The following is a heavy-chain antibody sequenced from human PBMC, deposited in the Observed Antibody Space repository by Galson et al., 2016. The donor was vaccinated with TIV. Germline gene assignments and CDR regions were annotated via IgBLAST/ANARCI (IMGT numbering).Heavy chain of an antibody. J-gene: IGHJ5*02. D-gene: IGHD6-19*01. CDR2: IIPMFGTT. Sequence: SVKVSCKASGGTFSNYPISWVRQAPGQGLEWMGGIIPMFGTTKFAQKFQGRVTITTDELKTTAYMELSSLRSEDTAVYYCARQSLAVAGAPFDPWGQGTLVTVSS. V-gene: IGHV1-69*05. CDR1: GGTFSNYP. CDR3: ARQSLAVAGAPFDP.